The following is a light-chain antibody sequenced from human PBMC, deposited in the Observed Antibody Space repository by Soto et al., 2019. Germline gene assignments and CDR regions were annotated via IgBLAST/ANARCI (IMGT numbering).Light chain of an antibody. Sequence: QSALTQPPSASGSPGQSVTISCTGTSSDVGAYNYVSWYQQHAGKAPKLVIYEVTKRPSGVPDRFSGSKSANTASLTVSGHQAEDEADYYCSSFASSNTWVFGGGTKVTVL. V-gene: IGLV2-8*01. CDR2: EVT. CDR3: SSFASSNTWV. J-gene: IGLJ3*02. CDR1: SSDVGAYNY.